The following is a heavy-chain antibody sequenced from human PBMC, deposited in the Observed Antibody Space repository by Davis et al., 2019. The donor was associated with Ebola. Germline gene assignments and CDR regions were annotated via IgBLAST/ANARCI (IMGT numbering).Heavy chain of an antibody. V-gene: IGHV5-51*01. Sequence: GESLKISCKGSGYSFTNYWIGWVRQMPGKGLEWMGIIYPGDSDIRYSPSFQGQVTISADKSISTAYLQWSSLKASDTAVYYCARPRTNGVSVQYDYWGQGTLVTVSS. J-gene: IGHJ4*02. D-gene: IGHD2-8*01. CDR3: ARPRTNGVSVQYDY. CDR1: GYSFTNYW. CDR2: IYPGDSDI.